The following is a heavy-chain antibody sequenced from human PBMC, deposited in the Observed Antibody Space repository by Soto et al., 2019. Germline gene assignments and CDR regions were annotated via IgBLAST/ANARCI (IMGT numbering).Heavy chain of an antibody. CDR2: IYYSGST. D-gene: IGHD3-16*01. CDR3: ARVGYDYIWGSPYYFDY. Sequence: SETLSLTCTGSGGSISSYYWSWIRQPPGKGLEWIGYIYYSGSTNYNPSLKSRVTISVDTSKNQFSLKLSSVTAADTAVYYCARVGYDYIWGSPYYFDYWGQGTLVTVSS. V-gene: IGHV4-59*01. CDR1: GGSISSYY. J-gene: IGHJ4*02.